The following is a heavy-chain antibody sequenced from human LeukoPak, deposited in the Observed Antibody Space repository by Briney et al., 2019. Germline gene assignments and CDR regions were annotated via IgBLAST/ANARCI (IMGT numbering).Heavy chain of an antibody. CDR2: IYYSGST. CDR3: ARGANYGDSGLDAFDI. Sequence: SETLSLTCTASGGSISSYYWSWIRQPPGKGLEWIGYIYYSGSTIYNPSLRSRVTMSVDTSKNQFSLKLSSVTAADTAVFYCARGANYGDSGLDAFDIWGQGTMVTVS. V-gene: IGHV4-59*01. J-gene: IGHJ3*02. D-gene: IGHD4-17*01. CDR1: GGSISSYY.